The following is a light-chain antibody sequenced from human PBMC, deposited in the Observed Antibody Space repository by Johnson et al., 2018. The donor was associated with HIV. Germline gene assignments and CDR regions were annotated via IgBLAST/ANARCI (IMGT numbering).Light chain of an antibody. Sequence: QSLLTQPPSVSAAPGQKVTISCSGSSSNIGNNYVSWYQQLPGTAPKLLIYDNNKRPSGIPDRFSGSKSGTSATLGITGLQTGDEADDYCGTWDSSLLYVFGPGTKVTVL. J-gene: IGLJ1*01. CDR2: DNN. V-gene: IGLV1-51*01. CDR1: SSNIGNNY. CDR3: GTWDSSLLYV.